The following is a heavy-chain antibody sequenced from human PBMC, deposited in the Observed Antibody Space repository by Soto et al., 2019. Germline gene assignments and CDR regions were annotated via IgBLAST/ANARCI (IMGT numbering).Heavy chain of an antibody. Sequence: QVQLVESGGGVVQPGRSLRLSCAASGFTFSSYAMHWVRQAPGKGLEWVAVISYDGSNKYYADSVKGRFTISRDNSKNTLYLQMNSLRAEDTAVYYCARDKSPYSSGWHNRHFDYWCQGTLVTGSS. CDR1: GFTFSSYA. V-gene: IGHV3-30-3*01. J-gene: IGHJ4*02. CDR2: ISYDGSNK. D-gene: IGHD6-19*01. CDR3: ARDKSPYSSGWHNRHFDY.